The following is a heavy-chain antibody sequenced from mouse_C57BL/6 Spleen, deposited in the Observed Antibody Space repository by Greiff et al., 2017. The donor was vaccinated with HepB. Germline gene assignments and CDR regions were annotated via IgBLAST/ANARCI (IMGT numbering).Heavy chain of an antibody. J-gene: IGHJ1*03. CDR2: IWSGGST. V-gene: IGHV2-2*01. CDR1: GFSLTSYG. CDR3: ARGGGWDVGYWYFDV. D-gene: IGHD4-1*01. Sequence: VQLQQSGPGLVQPSQSLSITCTVSGFSLTSYGVHWVRQSPGKGLEWLGVIWSGGSTDYNAAFISRLSISKDNSKSQVFFKMNSLQADDTAIYYCARGGGWDVGYWYFDVWGTGTTVTVSS.